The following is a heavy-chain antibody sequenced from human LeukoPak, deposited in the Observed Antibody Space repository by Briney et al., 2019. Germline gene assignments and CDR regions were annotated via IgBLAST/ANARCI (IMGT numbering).Heavy chain of an antibody. V-gene: IGHV3-30*02. CDR2: IRYDGSNK. CDR1: GFTFSSYG. Sequence: PGGSLRLSCAASGFTFSSYGMHWVRQAPGKGLEWVAFIRYDGSNKYYADSVKGRFTISRDDSKNTLYLQMNSLKTEDTAVYYCTTDRVLLWFGEIDYWGQGTLVTVSS. D-gene: IGHD3-10*01. CDR3: TTDRVLLWFGEIDY. J-gene: IGHJ4*02.